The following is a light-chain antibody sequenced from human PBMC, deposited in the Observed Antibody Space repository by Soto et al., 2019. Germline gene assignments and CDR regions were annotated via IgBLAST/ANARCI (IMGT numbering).Light chain of an antibody. CDR3: QQYGSPPGT. CDR1: QSVSSSY. CDR2: GAS. J-gene: IGKJ4*01. Sequence: EIVLTQSPGTLSLSPGERATLSCRASQSVSSSYLAWYQQKPGQAPRLLIYGASSRATGIPDRFSGSGSGTDFTLTISRLEPDDFAVYYCQQYGSPPGTFGGGTKVEIK. V-gene: IGKV3-20*01.